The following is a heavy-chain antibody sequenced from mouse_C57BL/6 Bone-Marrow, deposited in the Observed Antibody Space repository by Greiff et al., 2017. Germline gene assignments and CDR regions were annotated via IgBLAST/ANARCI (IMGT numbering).Heavy chain of an antibody. CDR1: GYTFTSYW. D-gene: IGHD1-1*01. Sequence: QVQLQQPGAELVMPGASVKLSCKASGYTFTSYWMHWVKQRPGQGLEWIGEIDPSGSYTNYNQKFKGKSTLTVDKSSSTAYMPRSSLTSEDSAVYYCAREGTTVVAPFDYWGQGTTLTVSS. J-gene: IGHJ2*01. CDR2: IDPSGSYT. V-gene: IGHV1-69*01. CDR3: AREGTTVVAPFDY.